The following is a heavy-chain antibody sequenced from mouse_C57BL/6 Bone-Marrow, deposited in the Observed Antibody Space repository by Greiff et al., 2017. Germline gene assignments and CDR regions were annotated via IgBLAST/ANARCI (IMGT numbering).Heavy chain of an antibody. V-gene: IGHV1-81*01. J-gene: IGHJ4*01. Sequence: QVQLQQSGAELARPGASVKLSCKASGYTFTSYGISWVKQRTGQGLEWIGEIYPRSGNTYYNEKFKGKATLTADKSSSTAYMALRSLTSEDSAVYFCARRGYGYDGNYAMDYWGQGTSVTVSS. CDR2: IYPRSGNT. D-gene: IGHD2-2*01. CDR3: ARRGYGYDGNYAMDY. CDR1: GYTFTSYG.